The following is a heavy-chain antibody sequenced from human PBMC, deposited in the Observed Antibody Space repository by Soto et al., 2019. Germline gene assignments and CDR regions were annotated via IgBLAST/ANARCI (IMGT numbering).Heavy chain of an antibody. CDR2: ISYDGNNK. D-gene: IGHD6-25*01. CDR1: GFTFSSYA. V-gene: IGHV3-30-3*01. J-gene: IGHJ4*02. CDR3: ARKWGSGWNNIDY. Sequence: PGGSLRLSCAASGFTFSSYAMHWVRQAPGKGLEWVAIISYDGNNKYYADSVKGRFTISRDNSKNTLYVQMNSLRVEDTAVYYCARKWGSGWNNIDYWGQGTLVTVSS.